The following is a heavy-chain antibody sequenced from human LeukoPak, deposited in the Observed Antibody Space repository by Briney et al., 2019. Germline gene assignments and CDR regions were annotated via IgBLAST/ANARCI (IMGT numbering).Heavy chain of an antibody. CDR1: GFSVTNNY. CDR2: FYVGGAT. V-gene: IGHV3-53*01. Sequence: GGSLGLSCAVSGFSVTNNYMSWVRQAPGKGLEWVSVFYVGGATYYADSVKGRFTISRDNSENTLYLQMKSLRAEDTAVYYCARGDGYNFFDYWGQGTLVTVSS. D-gene: IGHD5-24*01. CDR3: ARGDGYNFFDY. J-gene: IGHJ4*02.